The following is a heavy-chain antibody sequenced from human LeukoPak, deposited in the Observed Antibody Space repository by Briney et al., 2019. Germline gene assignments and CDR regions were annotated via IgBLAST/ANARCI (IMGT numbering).Heavy chain of an antibody. CDR3: ARAPIQPNPRPPYYYYMDV. CDR1: GGSISSYY. Sequence: PSETLSLTCTVSGGSISSYYWSWIRQPPGKGLEWIGYIYYSGSTNYNPSLKSRVTISVDTSKNQFSLKLSSVTAADTAVCYCARAPIQPNPRPPYYYYMDVWGKGTTVTVSS. CDR2: IYYSGST. V-gene: IGHV4-59*01. D-gene: IGHD5-18*01. J-gene: IGHJ6*03.